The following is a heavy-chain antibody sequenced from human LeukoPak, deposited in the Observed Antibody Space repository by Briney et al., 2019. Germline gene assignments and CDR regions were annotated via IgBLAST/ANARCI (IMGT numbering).Heavy chain of an antibody. Sequence: SETLSLPCAVYGVSFSGYYWSWIRQPPGKGLEWIGEINHSGSTNYNPSLKSRVTISVDTSKNQFSLKLSSVTAADTAVYYCARVITGRVDYWGQGTLVTVSS. V-gene: IGHV4-34*01. CDR3: ARVITGRVDY. J-gene: IGHJ4*02. D-gene: IGHD1-20*01. CDR1: GVSFSGYY. CDR2: INHSGST.